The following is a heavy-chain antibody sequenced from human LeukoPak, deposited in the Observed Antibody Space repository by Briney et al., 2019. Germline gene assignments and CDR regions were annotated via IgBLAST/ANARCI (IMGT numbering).Heavy chain of an antibody. V-gene: IGHV3-74*01. CDR1: GFTLSSYW. Sequence: PGGSLRLSCAASGFTLSSYWMHWVRQAPGKGLVWVSRINSDGSSTSYADSVKGRFTISRDNSKNTLYLQMNSLRAEDTAVYYCAKSLSSRGLIIPKTSRYFDYWGQGTLVTVSS. CDR3: AKSLSSRGLIIPKTSRYFDY. D-gene: IGHD3-10*01. CDR2: INSDGSST. J-gene: IGHJ4*02.